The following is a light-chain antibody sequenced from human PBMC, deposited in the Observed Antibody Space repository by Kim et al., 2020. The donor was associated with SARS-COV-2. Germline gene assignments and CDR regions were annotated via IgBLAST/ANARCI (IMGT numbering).Light chain of an antibody. J-gene: IGKJ2*01. CDR2: GAS. Sequence: SVSPGERATLSCRASQSVNSNLAWYQQKSGRAPRLLIYGASTRATGITARFSGSGSGTEFTLTISSLQSEDFAVYYCQQYNNWPYTFGQGTKLEIK. CDR3: QQYNNWPYT. V-gene: IGKV3-15*01. CDR1: QSVNSN.